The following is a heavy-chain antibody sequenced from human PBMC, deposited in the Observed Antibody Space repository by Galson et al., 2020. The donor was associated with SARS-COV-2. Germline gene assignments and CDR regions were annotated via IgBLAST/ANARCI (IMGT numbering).Heavy chain of an antibody. D-gene: IGHD6-6*01. V-gene: IGHV3-21*01. J-gene: IGHJ4*02. Sequence: GGSLRLSCAASGFTFSSNSMNWVRQAPGKGLEWVSSISSSSSYINNADSVKGRFTISRDNAKDSLYLQMNSLRVEDTAVYYCARGPPKYSTSSGPLDYWGQGILVTVSS. CDR1: GFTFSSNS. CDR2: ISSSSSYI. CDR3: ARGPPKYSTSSGPLDY.